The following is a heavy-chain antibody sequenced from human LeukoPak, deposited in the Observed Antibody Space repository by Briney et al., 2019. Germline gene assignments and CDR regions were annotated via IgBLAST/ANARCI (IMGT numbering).Heavy chain of an antibody. D-gene: IGHD4-17*01. V-gene: IGHV3-23*01. J-gene: IGHJ4*02. CDR2: IGTGGET. CDR1: GFIFSAYA. Sequence: GGSLRLSCAASGFIFSAYAMSWVRQAPGQGLEWISVIGTGGETHYAESVRGRFTISRSNFKNTLYLQMNSLRAEDTAVYYCAKRVTVTTKYFDSWGQGTLVTVSS. CDR3: AKRVTVTTKYFDS.